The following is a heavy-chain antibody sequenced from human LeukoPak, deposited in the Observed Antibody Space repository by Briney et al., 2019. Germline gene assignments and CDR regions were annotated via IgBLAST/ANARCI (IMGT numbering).Heavy chain of an antibody. J-gene: IGHJ4*02. CDR3: ARVYYYYDSSGILTLYFDY. V-gene: IGHV1-2*02. CDR1: GYTFTSYY. D-gene: IGHD3-22*01. Sequence: ASVKVSCMTSGYTFTSYYMHWVRQAPGQGLGWMGWVNPTSGGTNYAQKFQGRVTMTRDTSISTAYMELSRLRSDDTAVYYCARVYYYYDSSGILTLYFDYWGQGTLVTVSS. CDR2: VNPTSGGT.